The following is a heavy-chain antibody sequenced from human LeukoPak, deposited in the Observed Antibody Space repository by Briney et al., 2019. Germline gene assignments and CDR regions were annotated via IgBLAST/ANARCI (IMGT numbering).Heavy chain of an antibody. J-gene: IGHJ6*03. D-gene: IGHD3-3*01. CDR3: ARRVTIFGVVIIGYMDV. Sequence: PGGSLRLSCAASGFTFSSYSMNWVRQAPGKGLEWVSSISSSSSYIYYADSVKGRFTISRDNAKNSLYLQMNSLRAEDTAVYYCARRVTIFGVVIIGYMDVWGKGTTVTVSS. V-gene: IGHV3-21*01. CDR1: GFTFSSYS. CDR2: ISSSSSYI.